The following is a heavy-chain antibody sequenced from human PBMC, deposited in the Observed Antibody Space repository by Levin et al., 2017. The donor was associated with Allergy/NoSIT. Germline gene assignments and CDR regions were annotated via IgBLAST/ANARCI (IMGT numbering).Heavy chain of an antibody. Sequence: PGGSLRLSCAASGFTFSGSAIHWVRQASGKGLEWVGRIRSKANSYATAYAASVKGRFTISRDDSKNTAYLQMNSLKTEDTAVYYCTRIGYGDPPQPPDAFDIWGQGTMVTVSS. J-gene: IGHJ3*02. CDR1: GFTFSGSA. CDR3: TRIGYGDPPQPPDAFDI. D-gene: IGHD4-17*01. CDR2: IRSKANSYAT. V-gene: IGHV3-73*01.